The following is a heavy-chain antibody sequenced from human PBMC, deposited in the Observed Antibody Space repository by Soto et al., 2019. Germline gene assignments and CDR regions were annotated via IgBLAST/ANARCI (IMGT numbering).Heavy chain of an antibody. CDR3: ETRGSSLGYYYGMDV. V-gene: IGHV1-3*01. D-gene: IGHD3-10*01. J-gene: IGHJ6*02. CDR1: GYTFTSYP. Sequence: ASVKVSCKASGYTFTSYPMHWVRQAPGQRLEWMGWINAGNGNTKYSQKFQGRVTITRDTFASTAYMELSSLRSEGTAVYYCETRGSSLGYYYGMDVWGQGTTVTVSS. CDR2: INAGNGNT.